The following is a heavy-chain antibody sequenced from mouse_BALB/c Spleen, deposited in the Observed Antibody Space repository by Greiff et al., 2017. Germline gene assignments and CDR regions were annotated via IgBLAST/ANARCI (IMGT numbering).Heavy chain of an antibody. J-gene: IGHJ4*01. D-gene: IGHD2-10*01. Sequence: EVKLVESGPELEKPGASVKISCKASGYSFTGYNMNWVKQSNGKSLEWIGNIDPYYGGTSYNQKFKGKATLTVDKSSSTAYMQLKSLTSEDSAVYYCATAYYGNYFYAMDYWGQGTSVTVSS. V-gene: IGHV1-39*01. CDR2: IDPYYGGT. CDR3: ATAYYGNYFYAMDY. CDR1: GYSFTGYN.